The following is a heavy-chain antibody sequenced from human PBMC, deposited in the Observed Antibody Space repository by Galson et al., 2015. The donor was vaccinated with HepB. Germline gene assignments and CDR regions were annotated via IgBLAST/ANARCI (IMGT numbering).Heavy chain of an antibody. D-gene: IGHD3-10*01. J-gene: IGHJ4*02. Sequence: SLRLSCAPSGLSFDSYAMHWVRQAPGKGLEWMAVISYDGGTTFHADSVKGRFTTSRDNSGKTLYLQMNSLRSDDTAIYYCAYGSGSYFLDNWGQGTLVTVSS. V-gene: IGHV3-30*14. CDR3: AYGSGSYFLDN. CDR1: GLSFDSYA. CDR2: ISYDGGTT.